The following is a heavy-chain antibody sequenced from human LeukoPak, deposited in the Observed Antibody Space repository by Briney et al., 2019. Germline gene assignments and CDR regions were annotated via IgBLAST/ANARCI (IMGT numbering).Heavy chain of an antibody. CDR3: ARVTSYYDSSGYLTPLGYFQH. CDR1: GGSISSSSYY. D-gene: IGHD3-22*01. V-gene: IGHV4-39*07. Sequence: SETLSLTCTVSGGSISSSSYYWGWIRQPPGKGLEWIGRIYTSGSTNYNPSLKSRVTISVDTSKNQFSLKLSSVTAADTAVYYCARVTSYYDSSGYLTPLGYFQHWGQGTLVTVSS. CDR2: IYTSGST. J-gene: IGHJ1*01.